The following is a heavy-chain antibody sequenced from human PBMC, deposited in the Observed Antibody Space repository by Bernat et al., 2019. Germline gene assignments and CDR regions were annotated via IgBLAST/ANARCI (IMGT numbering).Heavy chain of an antibody. V-gene: IGHV3-30-3*01. CDR2: ISYDETNK. CDR3: AREVSYGLSGMDV. D-gene: IGHD5-18*01. CDR1: GFTFSSYT. Sequence: QVQLEESGGGVVEPGRSLRLSCAASGFTFSSYTMHWVRQAPGKGLEWVAVISYDETNKYYEDSVKGRFTISRDNSKNSLYLQMNSLRAEDTAVYYCAREVSYGLSGMDVWGQGTAVTVSS. J-gene: IGHJ6*02.